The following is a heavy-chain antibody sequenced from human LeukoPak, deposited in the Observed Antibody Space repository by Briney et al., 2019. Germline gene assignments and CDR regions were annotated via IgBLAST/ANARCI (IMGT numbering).Heavy chain of an antibody. D-gene: IGHD6-19*01. Sequence: SETLSLTCTVSGGSISSYYWSWIRQPPGKGLECIGDIYYNGSTNYNPSPKSRVTISVDEYTNKFSLNLICVTAADTAVYYCARAYSSGWYAHFDYWGQGTLVTVSS. CDR1: GGSISSYY. CDR3: ARAYSSGWYAHFDY. J-gene: IGHJ4*02. V-gene: IGHV4-59*01. CDR2: IYYNGST.